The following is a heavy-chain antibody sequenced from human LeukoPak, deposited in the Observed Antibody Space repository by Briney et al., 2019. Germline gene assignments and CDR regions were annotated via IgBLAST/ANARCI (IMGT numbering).Heavy chain of an antibody. CDR2: ISSSSSTI. V-gene: IGHV3-48*01. Sequence: QSGGSLRLSCAASGFTFSSYSMNWVRQAPGKGLEWVSYISSSSSTIYYADSVKGRFTISRDNAKNSLYLQMNSLRAEDTAVYYCARDPYREWPDYWGQGTLVTVSS. CDR1: GFTFSSYS. J-gene: IGHJ4*02. CDR3: ARDPYREWPDY. D-gene: IGHD3-3*01.